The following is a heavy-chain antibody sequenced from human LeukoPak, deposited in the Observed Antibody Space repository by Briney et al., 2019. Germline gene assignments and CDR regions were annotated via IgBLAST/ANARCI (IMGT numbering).Heavy chain of an antibody. CDR2: ISGSGGST. CDR3: AKGDYADYFDY. D-gene: IGHD4-17*01. J-gene: IGHJ4*02. V-gene: IGHV3-23*01. CDR1: RFTFSSYA. Sequence: GGSLRLSCAVSRFTFSSYAMSWVRRAPGKGLQWVSTISGSGGSTYYADSVKGRFTISRDNSKNTLYLQMNSLRAEDTAVYFCAKGDYADYFDYWGQGTLVTVSS.